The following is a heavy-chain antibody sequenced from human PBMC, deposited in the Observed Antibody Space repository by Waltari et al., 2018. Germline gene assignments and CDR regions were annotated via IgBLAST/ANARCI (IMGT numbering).Heavy chain of an antibody. J-gene: IGHJ4*02. Sequence: EVQLLVSGGGLVQSGGSLRLSCAASGFRFRSFGMTWVRQAPGKGLEWVSAIGAVTSTYYADSVKGRFTISRDNSKNTLFLQMNSLRAEDTAIYYCARVHSLGQYDTSGAESNFDHWGQGALVTVSS. CDR2: IGAVTST. V-gene: IGHV3-23*01. CDR3: ARVHSLGQYDTSGAESNFDH. D-gene: IGHD3-22*01. CDR1: GFRFRSFG.